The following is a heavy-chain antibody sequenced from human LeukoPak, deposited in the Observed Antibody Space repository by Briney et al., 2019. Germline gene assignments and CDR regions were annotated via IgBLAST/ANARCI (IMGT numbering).Heavy chain of an antibody. CDR1: GVSFSGYY. CDR3: ARSEESIAVAGTFDY. Sequence: SETLSLTCAVYGVSFSGYYWSWIRQPPGKGLEWIGEIDHSGSTNYNPSLKSRVTISVDTSKNQFSLKLSSVTAADTAVYYCARSEESIAVAGTFDYWGQGTLVTVSS. D-gene: IGHD6-19*01. J-gene: IGHJ4*02. V-gene: IGHV4-34*01. CDR2: IDHSGST.